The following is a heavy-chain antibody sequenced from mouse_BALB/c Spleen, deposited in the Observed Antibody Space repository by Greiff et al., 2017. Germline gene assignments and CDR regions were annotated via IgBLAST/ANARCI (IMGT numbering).Heavy chain of an antibody. J-gene: IGHJ2*01. D-gene: IGHD4-1*01. CDR2: ISYSGST. V-gene: IGHV3-2*02. CDR1: GYSITSDYA. Sequence: EVQLQESGPGLVKPSQSLSLTCTVTGYSITSDYAWNWIRQFPGNKLEWMGYISYSGSTSYNPSLKSRISITRDTSKNQFFLQLNSVTTEDTATYYCARELGRRNFDYWGQGTTLTVSS. CDR3: ARELGRRNFDY.